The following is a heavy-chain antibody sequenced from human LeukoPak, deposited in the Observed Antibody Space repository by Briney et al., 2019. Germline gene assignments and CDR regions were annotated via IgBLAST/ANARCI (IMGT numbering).Heavy chain of an antibody. V-gene: IGHV1-3*01. CDR2: INPGNGNT. Sequence: ASVKVSCKASGYTFTSYAMHWVRQAPGQSLEWMGWINPGNGNTKYSQKFQGRVAITRDTSASTAYMELSSLRSEDTAVYYCARDRGGAGGFDCWGQGTLVTVSS. CDR1: GYTFTSYA. D-gene: IGHD3-16*01. J-gene: IGHJ4*02. CDR3: ARDRGGAGGFDC.